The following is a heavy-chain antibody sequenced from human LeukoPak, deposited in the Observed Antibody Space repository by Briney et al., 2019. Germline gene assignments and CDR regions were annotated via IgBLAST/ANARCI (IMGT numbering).Heavy chain of an antibody. Sequence: SETLSLTCTVSGGSISSSSYYWGWIRQPPGKGLEWIGSIYYSGSTYYDPSLKSRVTISVDTSKNQFSLKLSSVTAADTAVYYCARDYWRAGQTYNWFDPWGQGTLVTVSS. D-gene: IGHD6-19*01. V-gene: IGHV4-39*07. CDR2: IYYSGST. J-gene: IGHJ5*02. CDR3: ARDYWRAGQTYNWFDP. CDR1: GGSISSSSYY.